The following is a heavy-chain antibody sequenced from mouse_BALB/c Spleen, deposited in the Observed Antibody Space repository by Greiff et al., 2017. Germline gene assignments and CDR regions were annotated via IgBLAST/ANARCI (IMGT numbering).Heavy chain of an antibody. J-gene: IGHJ4*01. CDR2: ISYSGST. V-gene: IGHV3-2*02. CDR1: GYSITSYYA. Sequence: EVQLQESGPGLVKPSQSLSLTCTVTGYSITSYYAWNWIRQFPGNILEWMGYISYSGSTSYNPSLKSRISITRDTSKNQFFLQLNSVTTEDTATYYCARYDYAMDYWGQGTSVTVSS. D-gene: IGHD2-14*01. CDR3: ARYDYAMDY.